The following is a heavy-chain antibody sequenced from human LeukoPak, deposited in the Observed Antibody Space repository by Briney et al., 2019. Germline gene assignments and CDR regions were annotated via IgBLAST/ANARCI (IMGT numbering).Heavy chain of an antibody. V-gene: IGHV3-23*01. D-gene: IGHD3-10*01. J-gene: IGHJ3*02. CDR3: AKGLLWFGEPDTAFDI. CDR2: ISGSGGST. CDR1: GFTFSSYA. Sequence: GGSLRLSCAASGFTFSSYAMSWVRQAPGKGLEWGSAISGSGGSTYYADSAKGRFTISRDNSKNTLYLQMNSLRAEDTAVYYCAKGLLWFGEPDTAFDIWGQGTMVTVSS.